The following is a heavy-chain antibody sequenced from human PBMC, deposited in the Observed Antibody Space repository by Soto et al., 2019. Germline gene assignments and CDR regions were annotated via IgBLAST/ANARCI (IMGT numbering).Heavy chain of an antibody. CDR3: AHRGGGIVDWYFDL. Sequence: QITLNESGPTLVKPTQTLTLTCTFSGFSLGTYGVGVGWIRQPPGKALEWLALIYWDDDKCYSPSLKSRLTITKDTSKRQVFLTLTNMDPVDTATYYCAHRGGGIVDWYFDLWGRGTPVIVSS. J-gene: IGHJ2*01. CDR2: IYWDDDK. D-gene: IGHD1-26*01. V-gene: IGHV2-5*02. CDR1: GFSLGTYGVG.